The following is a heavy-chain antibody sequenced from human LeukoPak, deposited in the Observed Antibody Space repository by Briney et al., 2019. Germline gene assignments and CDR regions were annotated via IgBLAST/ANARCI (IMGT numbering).Heavy chain of an antibody. D-gene: IGHD3-10*01. J-gene: IGHJ4*02. CDR1: GDSISSGDYY. CDR2: ISSSGST. V-gene: IGHV4-61*02. Sequence: SETLSLTCTVSGDSISSGDYYWSWIRQPAGKGLEWIGRISSSGSTNYNPSLKSRVTISVDTSKNQFSLKLSSVTAADTAVYYCARHRSRTMVRGVAYYFDYWGQGTLVTVSS. CDR3: ARHRSRTMVRGVAYYFDY.